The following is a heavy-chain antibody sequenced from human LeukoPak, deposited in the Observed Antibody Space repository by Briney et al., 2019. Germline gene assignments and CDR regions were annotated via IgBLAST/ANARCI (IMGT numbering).Heavy chain of an antibody. Sequence: PSETLSLTCTVSGGSISSSSYYWGWIRQPPGKGLEWIGSIYYSGSTYYNPSLKSRVTISVDTSKNQFSLKLSSVTAADTAVYYCARHVRSVYGFRDYYYYMDVWGKGTTVTISS. V-gene: IGHV4-39*01. J-gene: IGHJ6*03. CDR2: IYYSGST. CDR1: GGSISSSSYY. D-gene: IGHD3-10*01. CDR3: ARHVRSVYGFRDYYYYMDV.